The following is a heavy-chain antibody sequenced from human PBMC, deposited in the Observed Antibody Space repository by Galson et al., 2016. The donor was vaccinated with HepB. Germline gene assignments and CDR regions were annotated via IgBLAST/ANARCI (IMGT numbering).Heavy chain of an antibody. J-gene: IGHJ5*02. Sequence: SLRLSCAASGFTFSSYLMYWVRQAPGKGLEWVAIISDDGSDKNYADSVKGRFTISRDNSQNTLFLQMNGLRVEDTAVYYCARPGRLCSSISCYSWFDPWGQGTLATVSA. CDR3: ARPGRLCSSISCYSWFDP. V-gene: IGHV3-30*04. CDR2: ISDDGSDK. D-gene: IGHD2-2*01. CDR1: GFTFSSYL.